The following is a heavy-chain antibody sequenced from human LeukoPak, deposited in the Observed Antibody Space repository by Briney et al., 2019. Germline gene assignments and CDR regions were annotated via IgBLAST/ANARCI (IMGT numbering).Heavy chain of an antibody. V-gene: IGHV1-46*01. D-gene: IGHD3-22*01. J-gene: IGHJ4*02. CDR2: INPSGGST. Sequence: GASVKVSCKASGYTFTSYYMHWVRQAPGQGLEWMGIINPSGGSTSYAQKFQGRVTMTRDTSTGTVYMELSSLRSEDTAVYYCATYPATYYYDSSGYPIFDYWGQGTLVTVSS. CDR3: ATYPATYYYDSSGYPIFDY. CDR1: GYTFTSYY.